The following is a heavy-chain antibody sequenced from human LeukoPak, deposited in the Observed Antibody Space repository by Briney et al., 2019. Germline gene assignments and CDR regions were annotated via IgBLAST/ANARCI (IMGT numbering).Heavy chain of an antibody. CDR3: ARDKSTTVRFLRYY. CDR1: GYIFNDYY. D-gene: IGHD3-3*01. V-gene: IGHV1-2*02. CDR2: VNPNSGFT. J-gene: IGHJ4*02. Sequence: ASVKVSCKASGYIFNDYYMHWVRQAPGQGLEWMGWVNPNSGFTNYAQKFQGRVSMTRDMSISTAYMELSGLRSDDTAVYCCARDKSTTVRFLRYYWGQGTLVTVSS.